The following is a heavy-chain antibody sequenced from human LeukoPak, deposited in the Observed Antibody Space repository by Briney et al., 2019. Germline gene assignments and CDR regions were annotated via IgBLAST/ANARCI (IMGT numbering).Heavy chain of an antibody. Sequence: PGGSLRLSCAASGFTFSSYWMHWVRQAPGKGLVWVSRINSDGSSTSYADSVKGRFAISRDNAKNTLYLQMNSLRAEDTAVYYCASGEAGYSYGPFDYWGQGTLVTVSS. J-gene: IGHJ4*02. V-gene: IGHV3-74*01. CDR1: GFTFSSYW. D-gene: IGHD5-18*01. CDR3: ASGEAGYSYGPFDY. CDR2: INSDGSST.